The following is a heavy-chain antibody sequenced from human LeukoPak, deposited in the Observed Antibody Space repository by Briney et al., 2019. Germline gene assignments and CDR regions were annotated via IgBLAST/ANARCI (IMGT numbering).Heavy chain of an antibody. Sequence: GESLKISCKGSGYSFTSYWIGWVRQKPGKGLEWMGIIFPGDSDTRYSPSFQGQVTISVDKSIGTAYLQWSSLKASDAAMYFCARQAVTGLFFDFWAQGTLVAVSS. CDR3: ARQAVTGLFFDF. D-gene: IGHD4-17*01. V-gene: IGHV5-51*01. CDR2: IFPGDSDT. J-gene: IGHJ4*02. CDR1: GYSFTSYW.